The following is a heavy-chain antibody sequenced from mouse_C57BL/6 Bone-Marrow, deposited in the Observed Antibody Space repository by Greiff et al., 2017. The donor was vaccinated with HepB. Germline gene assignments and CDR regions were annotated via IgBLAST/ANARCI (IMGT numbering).Heavy chain of an antibody. CDR1: GYTFTSYW. V-gene: IGHV1-55*01. CDR3: ARSITTVVTHAMDY. D-gene: IGHD1-1*01. CDR2: IYPGSGST. J-gene: IGHJ4*01. Sequence: VQLQQPGAELVKPGASVKMSCKASGYTFTSYWITWVKQRPGQGLEWIGDIYPGSGSTNYNEKFKSKATLTVDTSSSTAYMQLSSLTSEDSAVSYCARSITTVVTHAMDYWGQGTSVTVSS.